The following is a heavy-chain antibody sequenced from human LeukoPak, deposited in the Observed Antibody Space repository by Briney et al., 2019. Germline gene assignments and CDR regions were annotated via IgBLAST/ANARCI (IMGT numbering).Heavy chain of an antibody. D-gene: IGHD6-13*01. Sequence: GGSLRLSCAASGFTFSSYWMHWVRQAPGKGLVWVSRIKTDGSITSYADFVKGRFTISRDNAKNTLYLQMNSLRAEDTAVYYCVRDSSLFYWGQGTLVTVSS. J-gene: IGHJ4*02. CDR3: VRDSSLFY. CDR1: GFTFSSYW. CDR2: IKTDGSIT. V-gene: IGHV3-74*01.